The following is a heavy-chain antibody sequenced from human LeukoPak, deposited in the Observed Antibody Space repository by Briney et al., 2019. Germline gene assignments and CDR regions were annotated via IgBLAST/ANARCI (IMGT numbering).Heavy chain of an antibody. Sequence: ASVKVSCKASGYTFTSYGISWVRQAPGQGLEWMGWISAYNGNTNYAQKLQGRVTMTTDTSTSTAYMELRSLRSDDTAVYYCARRSMVRGVIIVKGDDAFDIWGQGTVVTVSS. J-gene: IGHJ3*02. CDR1: GYTFTSYG. CDR3: ARRSMVRGVIIVKGDDAFDI. V-gene: IGHV1-18*01. D-gene: IGHD3-10*01. CDR2: ISAYNGNT.